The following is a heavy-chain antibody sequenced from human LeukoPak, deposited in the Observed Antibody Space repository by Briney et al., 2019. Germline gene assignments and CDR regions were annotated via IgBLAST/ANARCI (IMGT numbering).Heavy chain of an antibody. J-gene: IGHJ4*02. V-gene: IGHV3-30-3*01. CDR2: ISYDGSNK. CDR1: GFTFSSYA. D-gene: IGHD6-19*01. Sequence: GGFLRLSCAASGFTFSSYAMHWVRQAPGKGLEWVAVISYDGSNKYYADSVKGRFTISRDNSKNTLYLQMNSLRAEDTAVYYCAKGYSGWGPDYWGQGTLVTVSS. CDR3: AKGYSGWGPDY.